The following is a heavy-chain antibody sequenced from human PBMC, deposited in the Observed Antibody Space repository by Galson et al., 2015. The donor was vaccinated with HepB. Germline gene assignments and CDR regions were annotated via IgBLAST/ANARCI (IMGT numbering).Heavy chain of an antibody. CDR1: GFTFGDYY. D-gene: IGHD2-15*01. J-gene: IGHJ5*02. Sequence: SLRLSCAASGFTFGDYYMTWIRQAPGKGLEWLSYTSSTSAYTYYADSVKGRFTISRDNAKKSLYLQMNSLRAGDTAVYYCARPGGYRSGGSCSLPFDHWGQGTLVTVSS. CDR2: TSSTSAYT. CDR3: ARPGGYRSGGSCSLPFDH. V-gene: IGHV3-11*03.